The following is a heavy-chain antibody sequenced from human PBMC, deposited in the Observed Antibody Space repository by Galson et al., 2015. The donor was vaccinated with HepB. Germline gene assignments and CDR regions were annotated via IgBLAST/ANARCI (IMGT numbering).Heavy chain of an antibody. V-gene: IGHV3-23*01. CDR2: ISGSGGST. CDR1: GFTFSSYA. CDR3: AKDPFKDYYDSSGYYPYFDY. Sequence: SLRLSCAASGFTFSSYAMSWVRQAPGKGLEWVSAISGSGGSTYYADSVKGRLTISRDDSKNTLYLQMNSLRAEDTAVYYCAKDPFKDYYDSSGYYPYFDYWGQGTLVTVSS. J-gene: IGHJ4*02. D-gene: IGHD3-22*01.